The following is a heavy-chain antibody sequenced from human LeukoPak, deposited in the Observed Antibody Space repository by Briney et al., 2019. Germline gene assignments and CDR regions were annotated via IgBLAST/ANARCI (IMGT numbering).Heavy chain of an antibody. CDR3: ARILSSAWGELGY. CDR1: ASTFSSYG. CDR2: IRNDGSNK. D-gene: IGHD6-19*01. Sequence: GGSLRLSCAASASTFSSYGMHWVRQAPGKGLEWVAFIRNDGSNKYHTDSVKGRFTISRDNSKNTLYLQMNSLRAEDTAVYFCARILSSAWGELGYWGQGTLVTVSS. J-gene: IGHJ4*02. V-gene: IGHV3-30*02.